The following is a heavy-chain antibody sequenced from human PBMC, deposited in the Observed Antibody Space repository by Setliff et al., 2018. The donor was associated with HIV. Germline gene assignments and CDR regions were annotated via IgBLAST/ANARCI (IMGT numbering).Heavy chain of an antibody. CDR2: INEDGSKR. Sequence: HPGGSLRLSCAASGFSFSSYWMIWVRQAPGKGLEWVASINEDGSKRYFVGSVKGRFTISRDNAKNSLYLQMNSLRAEDTAVYYCARDRGWEIQYGFDYWGQGTLVTV. V-gene: IGHV3-7*03. D-gene: IGHD1-26*01. CDR3: ARDRGWEIQYGFDY. CDR1: GFSFSSYW. J-gene: IGHJ4*02.